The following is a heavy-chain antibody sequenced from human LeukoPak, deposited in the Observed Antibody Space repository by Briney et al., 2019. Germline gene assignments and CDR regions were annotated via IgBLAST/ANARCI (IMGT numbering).Heavy chain of an antibody. CDR3: ARPKREGYYGSGSPRYYYYIDV. CDR1: GGSISSYY. Sequence: YPSENLSLTCTVSGGSISSYYLSWLRQPPGKGLEWIGYFSYSGSTNYNPSLKSRVTISVDTSKNQFSLKLTSVTAADTAGYYCARPKREGYYGSGSPRYYYYIDVWGKGTTVTVSS. CDR2: FSYSGST. V-gene: IGHV4-59*01. D-gene: IGHD3-10*01. J-gene: IGHJ6*03.